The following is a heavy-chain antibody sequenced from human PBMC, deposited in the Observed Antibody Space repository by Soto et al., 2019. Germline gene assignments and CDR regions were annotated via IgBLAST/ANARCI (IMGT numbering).Heavy chain of an antibody. CDR2: ISYDGSNK. CDR1: GFTFSSYA. CDR3: AKENWFDP. Sequence: GGSLRLSCAASGFTFSSYAMHWVRQAPGKGLEWVAVISYDGSNKYYADSVKGRFTISRDNSKNTLYLQMNSLRAEDTAVYYCAKENWFDPWGQGTLVTVSS. J-gene: IGHJ5*02. V-gene: IGHV3-30*04.